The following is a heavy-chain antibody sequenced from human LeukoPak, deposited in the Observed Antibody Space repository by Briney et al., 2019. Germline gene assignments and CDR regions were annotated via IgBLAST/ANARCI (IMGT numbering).Heavy chain of an antibody. J-gene: IGHJ6*02. CDR3: ARLGGNYAGSDLYYYYGMDV. CDR1: GGSISSSSYS. D-gene: IGHD4-4*01. CDR2: IYYSGST. Sequence: SETLSLTCTVSGGSISSSSYSWGWIRQPPGKGLEWIGSIYYSGSTYYNPSLKSRVTISVDTSKNQFSLKLSSVTAADTAVYYCARLGGNYAGSDLYYYYGMDVWGQGTTVTVSS. V-gene: IGHV4-39*01.